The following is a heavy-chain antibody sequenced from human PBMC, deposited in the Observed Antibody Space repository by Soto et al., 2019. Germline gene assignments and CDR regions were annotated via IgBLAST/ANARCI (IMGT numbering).Heavy chain of an antibody. Sequence: PSETLSLTCTVSGGSISSSSYYWGWIRQHPGKGLEWIGSIYYGGSTFYNPSLKSRVTISVDRSKNQFSLKLSSVTAADTAVYYCARQGENSYGAGSYYTFNWFDPWGQGTPVTVS. CDR3: ARQGENSYGAGSYYTFNWFDP. CDR1: GGSISSSSYY. J-gene: IGHJ5*02. V-gene: IGHV4-39*01. D-gene: IGHD3-10*01. CDR2: IYYGGST.